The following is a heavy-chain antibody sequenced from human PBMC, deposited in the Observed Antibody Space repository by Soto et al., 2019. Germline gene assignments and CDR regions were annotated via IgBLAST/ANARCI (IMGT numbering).Heavy chain of an antibody. V-gene: IGHV4-34*01. CDR1: GGSFSGYY. J-gene: IGHJ6*02. CDR2: INHSGST. D-gene: IGHD2-2*01. Sequence: SETLSLTCAVYGGSFSGYYWSWIRQPPGKXLEWIGEINHSGSTNYNPSLKSRVTISVDTSKNQFSLKLSSVTAADTAVYYCARGGLNGCSSTSCYSYYYYGMDVWGQGTTVTVSS. CDR3: ARGGLNGCSSTSCYSYYYYGMDV.